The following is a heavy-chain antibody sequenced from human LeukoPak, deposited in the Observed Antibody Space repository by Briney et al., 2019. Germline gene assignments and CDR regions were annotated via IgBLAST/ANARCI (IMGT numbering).Heavy chain of an antibody. V-gene: IGHV1-2*02. J-gene: IGHJ4*02. CDR2: INPNSGGT. D-gene: IGHD3-22*01. CDR3: ARDEFYDSSGYFY. Sequence: ASVKVSCKTSGYTFTYSFIHWVRQAPGQGLEWMGWINPNSGGTHYAQEFQGRVTMTRDTSISTAYMELSRLTSDDTAVYHCARDEFYDSSGYFYWGQGTLVTVSS. CDR1: GYTFTYSF.